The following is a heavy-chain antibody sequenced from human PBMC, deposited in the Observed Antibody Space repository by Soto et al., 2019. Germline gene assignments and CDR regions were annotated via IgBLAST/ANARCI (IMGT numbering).Heavy chain of an antibody. J-gene: IGHJ4*02. CDR1: GYTFTSYA. Sequence: QVQLVQSGAEVKKPGASVKVSCKASGYTFTSYAMHWLRQAPGQRLEWMGWINAGNGNTQYSQKFQGRVTITRDTSASTAYMELSSLRSEDTAVYYCARDLGVWPDYWGQGTLVTVSS. V-gene: IGHV1-3*01. CDR2: INAGNGNT. D-gene: IGHD3-3*01. CDR3: ARDLGVWPDY.